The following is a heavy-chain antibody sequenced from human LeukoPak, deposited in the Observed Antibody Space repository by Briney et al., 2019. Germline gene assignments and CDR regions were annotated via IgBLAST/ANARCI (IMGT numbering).Heavy chain of an antibody. J-gene: IGHJ4*02. V-gene: IGHV3-74*01. Sequence: GGSLRLSCAASGFTFSNYWMHWVRQAPGKGLVWVSRINSDGSSTTSADSGKGRFTISRDNAKNTLYLQMNSLRAEDTAVYYCAKGGATAIDYWGQGTLVTVSS. CDR3: AKGGATAIDY. CDR1: GFTFSNYW. D-gene: IGHD5-12*01. CDR2: INSDGSST.